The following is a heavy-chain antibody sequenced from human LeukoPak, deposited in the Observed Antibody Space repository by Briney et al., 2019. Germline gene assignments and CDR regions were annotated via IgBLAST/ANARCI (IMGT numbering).Heavy chain of an antibody. CDR1: GGSISSGDYY. Sequence: SETLSLTCTASGGSISSGDYYWSWIRQPPGKGLEWIGEINHSGSTNYNPSLKSRVTISVDTSKNQFSLKLSSVTAADTAVYYCARRAKGHWFDPWGQGTLVTVSS. CDR2: INHSGST. J-gene: IGHJ5*02. CDR3: ARRAKGHWFDP. D-gene: IGHD1-26*01. V-gene: IGHV4-39*07.